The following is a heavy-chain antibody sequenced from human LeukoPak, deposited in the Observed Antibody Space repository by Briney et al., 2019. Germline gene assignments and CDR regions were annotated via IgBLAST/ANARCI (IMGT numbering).Heavy chain of an antibody. Sequence: SETLSLTCTVSGGSISSSSYYWGWIRQPPGKGLEWIGSIYYSGSTYYNPSLKSRVTISVDTSKNQFSLKLSSVTAADTAVYYXAGDFGGGXXYGDYVDYWFDPWGQGTLVTVSS. D-gene: IGHD4-17*01. J-gene: IGHJ5*02. CDR2: IYYSGST. CDR1: GGSISSSSYY. V-gene: IGHV4-39*07. CDR3: AGDFGGGXXYGDYVDYWFDP.